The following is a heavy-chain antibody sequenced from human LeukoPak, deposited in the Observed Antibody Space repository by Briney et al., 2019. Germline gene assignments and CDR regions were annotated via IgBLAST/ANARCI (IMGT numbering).Heavy chain of an antibody. CDR2: TSGSGGST. Sequence: AGGSLRLSCAASGFTFSSYAMSWVRQAPGKGLEWVSATSGSGGSTYYADSVKGRFTISRDNSKNTLYLQMNSLRAEDTAVYYCATLRETYCGGDCYSFDYWGQGTLVTVSS. CDR1: GFTFSSYA. J-gene: IGHJ4*02. D-gene: IGHD2-21*01. V-gene: IGHV3-23*01. CDR3: ATLRETYCGGDCYSFDY.